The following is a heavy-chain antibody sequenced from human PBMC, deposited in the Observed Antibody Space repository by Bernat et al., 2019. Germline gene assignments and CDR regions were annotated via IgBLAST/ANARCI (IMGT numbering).Heavy chain of an antibody. V-gene: IGHV3-30*03. CDR3: ATRDEEYYDFWSGYQHRSDY. CDR2: ISYDGSNK. J-gene: IGHJ4*02. Sequence: QVQLVESGGGVVQPGRSLRLSCAASGFTFSSYGMHWVRQAPGKGLEWVAVISYDGSNKYYADCVKGRFTISRDNSKNTLYLQMNSLRAEDTAVYYCATRDEEYYDFWSGYQHRSDYWGQGTLVTVSS. CDR1: GFTFSSYG. D-gene: IGHD3-3*01.